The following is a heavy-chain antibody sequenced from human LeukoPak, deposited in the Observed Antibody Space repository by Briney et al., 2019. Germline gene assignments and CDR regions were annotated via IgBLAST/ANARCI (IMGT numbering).Heavy chain of an antibody. CDR3: SKGDKMLTWRRTYNRFDP. J-gene: IGHJ5*02. Sequence: GGSLRLSCAASGFTFTTYWMTWVRQAPGKGLEWVANIKQDGSDKYYVDSVKGRFTISRDNAKNLLFLQMNNLRAEDTAVYYFSKGDKMLTWRRTYNRFDPWGQGTLVTVSS. V-gene: IGHV3-7*01. D-gene: IGHD3-16*01. CDR2: IKQDGSDK. CDR1: GFTFTTYW.